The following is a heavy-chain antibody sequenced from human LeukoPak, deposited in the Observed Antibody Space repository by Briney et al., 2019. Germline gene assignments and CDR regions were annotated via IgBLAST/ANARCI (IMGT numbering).Heavy chain of an antibody. CDR1: GYTLTDFS. CDR2: FDPEDGET. CDR3: ATAPIEGY. Sequence: GASVKVSCKVSGYTLTDFSFYWGRQPQGKGLEWMGGFDPEDGETIYAQKFQGRVTMTEDTSTHTAYMELSSLRSEDTAVYYCATAPIEGYWGQGTLVTVSS. V-gene: IGHV1-24*01. J-gene: IGHJ4*02. D-gene: IGHD3-16*02.